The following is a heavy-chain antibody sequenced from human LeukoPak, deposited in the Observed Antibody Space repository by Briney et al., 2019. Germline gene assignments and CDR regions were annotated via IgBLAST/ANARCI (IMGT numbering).Heavy chain of an antibody. D-gene: IGHD1-26*01. CDR1: GGSISTFY. CDR2: IDYTAST. V-gene: IGHV4-59*01. Sequence: PSETLSLTCTVSGGSISTFYWSWIRQPPGKGLEWIAYIDYTASTIYNPSLKSRVTISVDTSKNQFSLKLSSVTAADTAVYYCARDSRRELLHAFDIWGQGTMVTVSS. CDR3: ARDSRRELLHAFDI. J-gene: IGHJ3*02.